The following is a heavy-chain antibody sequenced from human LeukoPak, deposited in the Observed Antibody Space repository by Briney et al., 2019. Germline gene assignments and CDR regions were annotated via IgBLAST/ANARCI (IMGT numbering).Heavy chain of an antibody. J-gene: IGHJ4*02. Sequence: ASVTVSCKASGYTFTTYGISWVRQAPGQGLEWLGWISAYNGQTNYAQKVQGRVTMTTDTSTKTASMELRSLGSDDPGVYYCAGVAGFYWNSDSFDSWGQGTQVTVSS. CDR2: ISAYNGQT. V-gene: IGHV1-18*04. D-gene: IGHD1-7*01. CDR1: GYTFTTYG. CDR3: AGVAGFYWNSDSFDS.